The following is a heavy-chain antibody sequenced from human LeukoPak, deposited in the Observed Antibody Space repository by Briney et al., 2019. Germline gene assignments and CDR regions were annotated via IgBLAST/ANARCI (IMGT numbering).Heavy chain of an antibody. CDR2: ISYDGSNK. J-gene: IGHJ4*02. CDR3: AKTTMVREVFDY. V-gene: IGHV3-30-3*02. CDR1: GFTFSSYA. Sequence: PGGSLRLSCAASGFTFSSYAMHWVRQAPGKGLEWVAVISYDGSNKYYADSVKGRFTISRDNSKNTLYLQMNSLRAEDTAVYYCAKTTMVREVFDYWGQGTLVTVSS. D-gene: IGHD3-10*01.